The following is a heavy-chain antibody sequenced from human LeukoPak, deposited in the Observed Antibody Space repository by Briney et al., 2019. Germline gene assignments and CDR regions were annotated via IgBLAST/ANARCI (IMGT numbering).Heavy chain of an antibody. Sequence: GSLRLSCAASGFTFSDYYMSWIRQAPGKGLEWVSYISSSGSTIYYADSVKGRFTISRDNAKNSLYLQMNSLRAEDTAVYYCAKDTEDFGRHDYYDSSGADYWGQGTLVTVSS. CDR3: AKDTEDFGRHDYYDSSGADY. CDR1: GFTFSDYY. D-gene: IGHD3-22*01. J-gene: IGHJ4*02. V-gene: IGHV3-11*04. CDR2: ISSSGSTI.